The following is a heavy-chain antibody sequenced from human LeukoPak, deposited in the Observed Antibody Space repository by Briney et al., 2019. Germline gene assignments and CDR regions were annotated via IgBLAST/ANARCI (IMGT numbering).Heavy chain of an antibody. V-gene: IGHV3-21*01. CDR2: ITSSSSYI. D-gene: IGHD1-26*01. Sequence: GGSLRLSCAASGFTFSTYSMNWVRQAPGRGLEWVSYITSSSSYIYYADSVKGRFTISRDNAKNSLYLQMNSLRAEDTGVYYCAREGVSGATANHYDYWGQGSLVTVSS. J-gene: IGHJ4*02. CDR3: AREGVSGATANHYDY. CDR1: GFTFSTYS.